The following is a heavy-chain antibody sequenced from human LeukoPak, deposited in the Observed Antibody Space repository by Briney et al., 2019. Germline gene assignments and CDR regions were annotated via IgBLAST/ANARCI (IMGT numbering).Heavy chain of an antibody. CDR3: ARGSGWYSRDHRHFDY. Sequence: PGGSLRLSCAVSGFTFSNYWMHWVRQGPGKGLVWVSRISSDGSSTDYADSVNGRFTISRDNAKNTLYLRMNSLRAEDTAVYYCARGSGWYSRDHRHFDYWGQGTLVTVSS. D-gene: IGHD6-19*01. CDR2: ISSDGSST. V-gene: IGHV3-74*01. CDR1: GFTFSNYW. J-gene: IGHJ4*02.